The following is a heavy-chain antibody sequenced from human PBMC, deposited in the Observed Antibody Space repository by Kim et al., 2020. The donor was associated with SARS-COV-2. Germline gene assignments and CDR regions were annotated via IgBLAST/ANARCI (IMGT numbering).Heavy chain of an antibody. V-gene: IGHV4-34*01. Sequence: KSRVTISVDTSKNQFSLKLSSVTAADTAVYYCARVNPGCSSTSCYNAFDIWGQGTMVTVSS. J-gene: IGHJ3*02. CDR3: ARVNPGCSSTSCYNAFDI. D-gene: IGHD2-2*02.